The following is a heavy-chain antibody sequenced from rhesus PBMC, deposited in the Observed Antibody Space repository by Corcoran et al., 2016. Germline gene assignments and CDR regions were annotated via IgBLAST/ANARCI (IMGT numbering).Heavy chain of an antibody. J-gene: IGHJ4*01. CDR3: ARRKVLFDY. CDR2: ISGSSGST. Sequence: QVQLQESGPGLVKPSETLSLTCAVSGGSVSSSNWWSWIRQPPGKGLEWIGYISGSSGSTYYNPSPKLRVTISTDTYKNQFSLKLSSVTAADTAVYYCARRKVLFDYWGQGVLVTVSS. CDR1: GGSVSSSNW. V-gene: IGHV4-65*01.